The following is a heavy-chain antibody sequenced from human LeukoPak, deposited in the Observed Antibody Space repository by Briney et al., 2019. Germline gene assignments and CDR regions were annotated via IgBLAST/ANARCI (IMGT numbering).Heavy chain of an antibody. CDR2: ISAYNGNT. CDR3: ARVRTGNYDPTGY. D-gene: IGHD3-3*01. Sequence: ASVKVSCKASGYTFTSYGISWVRQAPGQGLEWMGWISAYNGNTNYAQKLQGRVTMTTDTSTSKACMELRSLRSDDTAVYYCARVRTGNYDPTGYWGQGTLVTVSS. V-gene: IGHV1-18*01. CDR1: GYTFTSYG. J-gene: IGHJ4*02.